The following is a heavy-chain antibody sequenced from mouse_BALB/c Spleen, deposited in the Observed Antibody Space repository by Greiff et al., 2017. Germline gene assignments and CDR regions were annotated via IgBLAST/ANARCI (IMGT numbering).Heavy chain of an antibody. Sequence: QVQLQQSAAELARPGASVKMSCKASGYTFTSYTMHWVKQRPGQGLEWIGYINPSSGYTEYNQKFKDKTTLTADKSSSTAYMQLSSLTSEDSAVYYCARTVYYGSRTGFAYWGQGTLVTVSA. CDR1: GYTFTSYT. V-gene: IGHV1-4*02. CDR3: ARTVYYGSRTGFAY. D-gene: IGHD1-1*01. J-gene: IGHJ3*01. CDR2: INPSSGYT.